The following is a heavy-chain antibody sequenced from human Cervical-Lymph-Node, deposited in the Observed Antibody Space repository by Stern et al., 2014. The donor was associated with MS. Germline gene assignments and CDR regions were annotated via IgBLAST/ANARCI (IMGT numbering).Heavy chain of an antibody. CDR2: ISYDGSSQ. CDR3: ARPAAARYFDY. CDR1: GFTFGRHS. V-gene: IGHV3-30-3*01. D-gene: IGHD6-25*01. Sequence: QVQLVESGGCVVQPGRSLRLSCATSGFTFGRHSMHWVRQAPGKGLEWVAIISYDGSSQHYADSVKGRFTISRSNSNNTLYLQMNSLRVEDTAMYYCARPAAARYFDYWGQGSQVTVSS. J-gene: IGHJ4*02.